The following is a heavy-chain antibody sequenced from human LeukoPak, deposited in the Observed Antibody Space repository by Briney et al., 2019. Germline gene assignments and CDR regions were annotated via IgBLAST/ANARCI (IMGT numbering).Heavy chain of an antibody. V-gene: IGHV3-30*02. J-gene: IGHJ3*02. D-gene: IGHD6-13*01. CDR3: ARELDPGYSSSYDAFDI. CDR2: IRYDGSNK. Sequence: GGSLRLSCAASGFTFSSYGMHWVRQAPGKGLEWVAFIRYDGSNKYYADSVKGRFTISRDNAKNSLYLQMNSLRAEDTAVYYCARELDPGYSSSYDAFDIWGQGTMVTVSS. CDR1: GFTFSSYG.